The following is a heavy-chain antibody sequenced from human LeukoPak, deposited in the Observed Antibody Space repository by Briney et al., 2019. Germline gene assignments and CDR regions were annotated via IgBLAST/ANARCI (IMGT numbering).Heavy chain of an antibody. Sequence: PGESLRLSCAASGFGFSSHWMHWVRQAPGKGLVWVSRSNSDGSVRNYADSVEGRFIIPRDNAKNTLYLQMNNLGVEDTAAYFCARDPSVNTIGYNWFDHWGQGALVTVSS. V-gene: IGHV3-74*01. CDR1: GFGFSSHW. CDR2: SNSDGSVR. CDR3: ARDPSVNTIGYNWFDH. D-gene: IGHD5-24*01. J-gene: IGHJ5*02.